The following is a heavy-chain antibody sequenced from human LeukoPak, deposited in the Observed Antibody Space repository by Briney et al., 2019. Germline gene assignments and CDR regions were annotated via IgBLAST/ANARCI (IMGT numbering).Heavy chain of an antibody. J-gene: IGHJ4*02. D-gene: IGHD2-2*01. CDR2: IHPSGML. CDR1: GASFSSGDQY. V-gene: IGHV4-31*03. Sequence: SETLSLTCTVSGASFSSGDQYWNWIRQSPGKGLEWIGSIHPSGMLYNNPSLESRVTISIDTSKNQFSLNLNSVTAADTAVYFCSRGLGSRKLGYWGQGTLVTVSS. CDR3: SRGLGSRKLGY.